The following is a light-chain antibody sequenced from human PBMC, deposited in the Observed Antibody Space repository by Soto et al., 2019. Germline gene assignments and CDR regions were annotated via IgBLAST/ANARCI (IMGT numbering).Light chain of an antibody. V-gene: IGKV3-20*01. CDR3: QQFGISLLT. Sequence: EIVVTQSPGTLSLSPGERATLSCRASQSVRSSYLAWYQQKPGQAPRLLIYGASSRATGIPDRFSGSGSGTDFTRTISRLEPEDFAVYYCQQFGISLLTFGGGHKVEIK. CDR1: QSVRSSY. J-gene: IGKJ4*01. CDR2: GAS.